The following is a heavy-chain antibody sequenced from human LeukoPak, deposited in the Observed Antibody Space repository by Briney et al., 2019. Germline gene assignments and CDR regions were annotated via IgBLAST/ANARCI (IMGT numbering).Heavy chain of an antibody. D-gene: IGHD2-2*02. CDR3: ARACASTTCYTRHSYYYMDV. Sequence: SETLSLTCTVSGYSISSYYWSWIRQPAGKELEWIGRIYTSGSTNYNPSLKSRVTISVDTSKNQFSLKLNSVTAADTAVYYCARACASTTCYTRHSYYYMDVWGKGTTVTVSS. J-gene: IGHJ6*03. V-gene: IGHV4-4*07. CDR2: IYTSGST. CDR1: GYSISSYY.